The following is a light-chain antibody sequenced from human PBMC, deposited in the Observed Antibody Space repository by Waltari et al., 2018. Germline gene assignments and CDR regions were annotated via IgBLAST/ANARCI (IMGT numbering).Light chain of an antibody. CDR2: ATS. Sequence: QAVVTQEPSLTVSPGGTVTLTCGSSTGAVTSGHSPYWFKQKPGQAPRTLIYATSNKPSWTPARVSGSLLGGKAALTLSGAQPEDGADYFCLLSYGWAEEIFGGGTKLTVL. CDR3: LLSYGWAEEI. CDR1: TGAVTSGHS. V-gene: IGLV7-46*01. J-gene: IGLJ2*01.